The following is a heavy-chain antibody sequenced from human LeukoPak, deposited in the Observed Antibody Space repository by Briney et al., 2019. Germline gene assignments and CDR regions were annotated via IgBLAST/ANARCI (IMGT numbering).Heavy chain of an antibody. CDR1: GGSISSGSYY. CDR3: ARVGYCSSTSCYGYFQH. J-gene: IGHJ1*01. V-gene: IGHV4-61*02. CDR2: IYTSGST. Sequence: SETLSLTCTVSGGSISSGSYYWSWIRQPAGKGLEWIGRIYTSGSTNYNPSLKSRVTISVDTSKNQFSLKLSSVTAADTAVYYCARVGYCSSTSCYGYFQHWGQGTLVTVSS. D-gene: IGHD2-2*01.